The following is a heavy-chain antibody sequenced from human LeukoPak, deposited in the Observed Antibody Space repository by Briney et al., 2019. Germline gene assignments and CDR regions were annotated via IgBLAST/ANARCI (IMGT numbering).Heavy chain of an antibody. V-gene: IGHV3-74*01. CDR1: GFTFSIHW. CDR3: ARGSSGWAYFDY. CDR2: INSDGSST. J-gene: IGHJ4*02. Sequence: GGSLRLSCAASGFTFSIHWMHWVRQAPGKGLVWVSRINSDGSSTSYADSVKGRFTISRDNAKNTLFLQMNSLRAEDTAVYYCARGSSGWAYFDYWGQGTLVTVSS. D-gene: IGHD6-19*01.